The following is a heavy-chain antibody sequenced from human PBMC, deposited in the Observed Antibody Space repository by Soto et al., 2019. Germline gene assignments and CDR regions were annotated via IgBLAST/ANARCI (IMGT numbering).Heavy chain of an antibody. J-gene: IGHJ6*02. V-gene: IGHV4-4*02. CDR1: GGSISSSNW. CDR3: ARDLRGSRTSRPWNYYGLDV. CDR2: IYHSGST. Sequence: QVQLQESGPGLVKPSGTLSLTCAVSGGSISSSNWWSWVRQPPGKGLEWIGEIYHSGSTNYNPSLKSRVIISVDTSKNQFSLKLSSVTAADTAVYYCARDLRGSRTSRPWNYYGLDVWGQGTTVTVSS. D-gene: IGHD2-2*01.